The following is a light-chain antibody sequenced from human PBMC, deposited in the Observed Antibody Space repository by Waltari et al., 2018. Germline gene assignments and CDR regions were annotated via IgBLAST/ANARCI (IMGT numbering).Light chain of an antibody. J-gene: IGKJ2*01. Sequence: EIVLAQSPGTLSLSPGERATLSCRASQSVSSNYLVWYQQRPGQAPRLLIYGASSRATGIPDRFSGRGSGTDFTLTISRLEPEDFAVYYCQQYGSSPPYTFGQGTKLEIK. CDR1: QSVSSNY. CDR3: QQYGSSPPYT. V-gene: IGKV3-20*01. CDR2: GAS.